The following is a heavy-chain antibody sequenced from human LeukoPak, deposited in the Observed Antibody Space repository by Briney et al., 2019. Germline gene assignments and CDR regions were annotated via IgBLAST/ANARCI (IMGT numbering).Heavy chain of an antibody. CDR3: ARSDTAMVVDY. CDR2: IKQDGSEK. D-gene: IGHD5-18*01. CDR1: GFTFGDYA. V-gene: IGHV3-7*01. Sequence: PGGSLRLSCTASGFTFGDYAMSWFRQAPGKGLEWVANIKQDGSEKYYVDSVKGRFTISRDNAKNSLYLQMNSLRAEDTAVYYCARSDTAMVVDYWGQGTLVTVSS. J-gene: IGHJ4*02.